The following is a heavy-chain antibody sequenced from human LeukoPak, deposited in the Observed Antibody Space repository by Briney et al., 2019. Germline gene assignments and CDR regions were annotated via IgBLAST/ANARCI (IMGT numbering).Heavy chain of an antibody. D-gene: IGHD4-17*01. Sequence: PGRSLRLSCAASGFTFSSYAMHWVRQAPGKGLEWVAVISYDGSNKYYADSVKGRFTISRDNSKNTLYLQMNSLRAEDTAVYYCAKDRATVTTITNWYFDLWGRGTLVTVSS. J-gene: IGHJ2*01. CDR1: GFTFSSYA. CDR2: ISYDGSNK. CDR3: AKDRATVTTITNWYFDL. V-gene: IGHV3-30-3*01.